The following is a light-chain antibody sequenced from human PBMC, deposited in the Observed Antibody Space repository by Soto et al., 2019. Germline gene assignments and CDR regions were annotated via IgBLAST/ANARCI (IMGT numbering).Light chain of an antibody. CDR3: AAWDDSLKGYV. CDR2: NNN. J-gene: IGLJ1*01. V-gene: IGLV1-44*01. CDR1: SSNIGTNA. Sequence: QSVLTQPTSASGTPGQRVTISCSGGSSNIGTNAVNWYQQLPGTAPKLLIYNNNQRPSGVPDRFSGSKSGTSASLAISGLQSEDEADYYCAAWDDSLKGYVFGTGTKVTVL.